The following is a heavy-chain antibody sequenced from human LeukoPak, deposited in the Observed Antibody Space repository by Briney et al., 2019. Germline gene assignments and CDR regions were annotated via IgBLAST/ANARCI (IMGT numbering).Heavy chain of an antibody. V-gene: IGHV1-69*01. CDR1: GGTFSSYA. Sequence: GASVKVSCKASGGTFSSYAISWVRQAPGQGLEWMGGIIPIFGTANYAQKFQGRVTITADESTSTAYMELSSLRSEDTAVYYCARDHVILGYCSSTSCPNWFDPWGQGTLVTVSS. CDR2: IIPIFGTA. CDR3: ARDHVILGYCSSTSCPNWFDP. D-gene: IGHD2-2*01. J-gene: IGHJ5*02.